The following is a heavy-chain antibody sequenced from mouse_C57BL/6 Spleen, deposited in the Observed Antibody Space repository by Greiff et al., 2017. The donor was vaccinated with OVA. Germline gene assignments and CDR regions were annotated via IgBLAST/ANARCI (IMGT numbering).Heavy chain of an antibody. V-gene: IGHV1-82*01. CDR3: ARDPLTGTANY. Sequence: QVQLQQSGPELVKPGASVKISCKASGYAFSSSWMNWVKQRPGKGLEWIGRIYPGDGDTNYNGKFKGKATLTADKSSSTAYMQLSSLTSEDSAVYCCARDPLTGTANYWGQGTTLTVSS. CDR1: GYAFSSSW. CDR2: IYPGDGDT. D-gene: IGHD4-1*01. J-gene: IGHJ2*01.